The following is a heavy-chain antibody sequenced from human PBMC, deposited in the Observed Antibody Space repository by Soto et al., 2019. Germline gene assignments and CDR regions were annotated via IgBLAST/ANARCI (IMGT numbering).Heavy chain of an antibody. Sequence: ASVGTFSSFPMHWVRQAPGRGLEWVALISSDGSNKYYADAVKGPFTISRDNSQNTLYLQMNSLRGEDTAVYYSASWNVQNASYGYIWGQGTQVTVSS. D-gene: IGHD5-18*01. V-gene: IGHV3-30-3*01. J-gene: IGHJ4*02. CDR2: ISSDGSNK. CDR3: ASWNVQNASYGYI. CDR1: VGTFSSFP.